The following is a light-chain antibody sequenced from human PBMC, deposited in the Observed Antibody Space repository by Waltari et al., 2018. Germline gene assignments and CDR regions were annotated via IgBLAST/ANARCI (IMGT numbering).Light chain of an antibody. CDR2: RAS. CDR1: QTITNW. CDR3: QRFNSFPWT. J-gene: IGKJ1*01. Sequence: DIQMTQSPSSLSASVGDRVTITCRASQTITNWLAWYQQKPGKAPKLLNYRASTLESGVPSRISGSASGTEFTITISSLQPGDFATYYCQRFNSFPWTFGHGTTVEIK. V-gene: IGKV1-5*03.